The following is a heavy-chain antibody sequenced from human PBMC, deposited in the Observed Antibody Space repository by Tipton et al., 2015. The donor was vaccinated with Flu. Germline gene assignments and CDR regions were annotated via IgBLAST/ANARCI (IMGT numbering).Heavy chain of an antibody. CDR3: TRGRWQERPLFDY. CDR1: GFSFISYW. J-gene: IGHJ4*02. CDR2: IYPGDSDI. D-gene: IGHD4-23*01. V-gene: IGHV5-51*03. Sequence: VQLVQSGAEVKKPGESLKISCKGSGFSFISYWIAWVRQMPGKGLEWMGIIYPGDSDIRYSPSFQGQVTISRDDSKSIAYLQMNSLKTEDTAVYYCTRGRWQERPLFDYWGQGTLVTVSS.